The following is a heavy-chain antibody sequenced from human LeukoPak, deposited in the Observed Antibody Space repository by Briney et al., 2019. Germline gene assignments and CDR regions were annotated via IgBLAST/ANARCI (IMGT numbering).Heavy chain of an antibody. V-gene: IGHV3-33*01. Sequence: GGSLTLSWPPSGFSSSSYAIHWVRQPPGRGRGGGAVIWYDGSNKYYADFVKGRFTISRDNSKNTLYLQINSLRPEDTAVYYCARGRSLWFGDLDFWGQGTLVTVSS. CDR3: ARGRSLWFGDLDF. J-gene: IGHJ4*02. CDR1: GFSSSSYA. CDR2: IWYDGSNK. D-gene: IGHD3-10*01.